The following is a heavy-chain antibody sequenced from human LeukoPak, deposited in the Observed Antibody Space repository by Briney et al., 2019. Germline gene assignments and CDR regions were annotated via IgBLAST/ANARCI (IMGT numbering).Heavy chain of an antibody. J-gene: IGHJ4*02. Sequence: ASVKVSCKASGYTFTSYYMHWVRQAPGQGLEWLGIINPSGGSTTYAQKFQGRVTMTRDTSTSTVYMELSSLRSEDTGVYYCARAGGIVATSFFDYWGQGTLVTVSS. D-gene: IGHD5-12*01. CDR1: GYTFTSYY. CDR3: ARAGGIVATSFFDY. V-gene: IGHV1-46*01. CDR2: INPSGGST.